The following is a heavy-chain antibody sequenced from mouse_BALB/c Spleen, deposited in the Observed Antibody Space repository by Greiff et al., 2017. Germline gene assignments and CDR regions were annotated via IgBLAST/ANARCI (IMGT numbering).Heavy chain of an antibody. D-gene: IGHD2-10*02. V-gene: IGHV2-9*02. Sequence: QVHVKQSGPGLVAPSQSLSITCTVSGFSLTSYGVHWVRQPPGKGLEWLGVIWAGGSTNYNSALMSRLSISKDNSKSQVFLKMNSLQTDDTAMYYCARVQYGNYAFDYWGQGTTLTVSS. CDR1: GFSLTSYG. CDR2: IWAGGST. CDR3: ARVQYGNYAFDY. J-gene: IGHJ2*01.